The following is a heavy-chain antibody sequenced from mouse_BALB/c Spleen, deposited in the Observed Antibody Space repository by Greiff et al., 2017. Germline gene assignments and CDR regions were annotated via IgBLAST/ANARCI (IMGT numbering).Heavy chain of an antibody. CDR2: IWAGGST. CDR1: GFSLTSYG. Sequence: VMLVESGPGLVAPSQSLSITCTVSGFSLTSYGVHWVRQPPGKGLEWLGVIWAGGSTNYNSALMSRLSISKDNSKSQVFFKMNSLQANDTAIYYCARDGYYVPDYWGQGTTLTVSS. V-gene: IGHV2-9*02. J-gene: IGHJ2*01. D-gene: IGHD2-3*01. CDR3: ARDGYYVPDY.